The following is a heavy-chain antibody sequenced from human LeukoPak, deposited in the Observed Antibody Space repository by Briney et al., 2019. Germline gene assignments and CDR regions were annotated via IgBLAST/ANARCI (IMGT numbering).Heavy chain of an antibody. V-gene: IGHV3-30*18. CDR2: ISYDGSNK. Sequence: GRSLRLSCAASGFTFSSYGMHWVRQAPGKGLEWVAVISYDGSNKYYADSVKGRFTISRDNSKNTRYLQMNSLRAEDTAVYYCAKEMWERYPYYYYYYGMDVWGQGTTVTVSS. CDR1: GFTFSSYG. D-gene: IGHD1-26*01. CDR3: AKEMWERYPYYYYYYGMDV. J-gene: IGHJ6*02.